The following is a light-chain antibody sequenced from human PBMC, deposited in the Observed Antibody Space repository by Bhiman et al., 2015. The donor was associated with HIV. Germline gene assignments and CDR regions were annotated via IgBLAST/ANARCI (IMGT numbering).Light chain of an antibody. V-gene: IGLV6-57*02. Sequence: NFMLTQPHSVSESPGKTLTISCTGSSGSIASNYVQWFQQRPGSAPTILIYKDNQRPSGVPDRFSGSIDSSSNSASLTISGLKTEDEADYYCQSYHSDKEFGGGTKLTVL. CDR2: KDN. CDR3: QSYHSDKE. J-gene: IGLJ3*02. CDR1: SGSIASNY.